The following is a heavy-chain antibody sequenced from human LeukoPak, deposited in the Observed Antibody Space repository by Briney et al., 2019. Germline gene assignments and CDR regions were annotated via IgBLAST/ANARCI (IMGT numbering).Heavy chain of an antibody. CDR3: ARLRAAQTYDY. D-gene: IGHD6-13*01. Sequence: GWSLRLSCAASTFTLSTYWMSWVRQAPGKGLEWVANIKQDGGEKYYLDSVKGRFTVSRDNAKNSLYLQMNSLRAEDTAVYYCARLRAAQTYDYWGQGTLVTVSS. CDR2: IKQDGGEK. V-gene: IGHV3-7*04. CDR1: TFTLSTYW. J-gene: IGHJ4*02.